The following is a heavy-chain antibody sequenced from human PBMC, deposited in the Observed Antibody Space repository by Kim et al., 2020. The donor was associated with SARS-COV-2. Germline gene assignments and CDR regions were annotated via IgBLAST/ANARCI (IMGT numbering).Heavy chain of an antibody. CDR3: ARGVSSAWTLRAWFDP. CDR2: IDHSGST. CDR1: GGSISSSSW. D-gene: IGHD6-19*01. Sequence: SETLSLTCAVSGGSISSSSWWSWVRQPPGKGLVWIGEIDHSGSTNYNASLKSRVTISVDKSKNQFSLKLRSVTAADTAVYYCARGVSSAWTLRAWFDPWGQGTLVTVSS. V-gene: IGHV4-4*02. J-gene: IGHJ5*02.